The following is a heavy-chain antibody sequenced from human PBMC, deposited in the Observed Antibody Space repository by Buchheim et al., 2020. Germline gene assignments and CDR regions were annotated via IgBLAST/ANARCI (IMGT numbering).Heavy chain of an antibody. CDR1: GGSISSYY. CDR3: ARLEGVWFLLDY. CDR2: IYYSGST. V-gene: IGHV4-59*08. Sequence: QVQLQESGPGLVKPSETLSLTCTVSGGSISSYYWSWIRQPPGKGLEWIGYIYYSGSTNYNPSLKSRVTISVDTSKNQFSLKLSSVTAADTAVYYCARLEGVWFLLDYWGQGT. J-gene: IGHJ4*02. D-gene: IGHD2-21*01.